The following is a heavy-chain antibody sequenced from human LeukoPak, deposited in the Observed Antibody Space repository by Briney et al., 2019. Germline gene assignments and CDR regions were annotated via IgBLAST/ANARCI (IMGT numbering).Heavy chain of an antibody. CDR3: ARDKHYDSSGYYNY. CDR2: ISGSGGST. CDR1: GSTFSSYA. V-gene: IGHV3-23*01. Sequence: AGGSLRLSCAASGSTFSSYAMSWVRQAPGKGLEWVSAISGSGGSTYYADSVKGRFTISRDNSKNTLYLQMNSLRAEDTAVYYCARDKHYDSSGYYNYWGQGTLVTVSS. J-gene: IGHJ4*02. D-gene: IGHD3-22*01.